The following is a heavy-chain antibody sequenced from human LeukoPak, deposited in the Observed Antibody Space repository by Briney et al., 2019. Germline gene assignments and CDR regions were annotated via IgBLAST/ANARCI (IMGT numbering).Heavy chain of an antibody. CDR3: ARPTTVTTISADAFDI. CDR1: GFTFSSYW. CDR2: IAKDGSGK. D-gene: IGHD4-17*01. V-gene: IGHV3-7*01. Sequence: GGSLRLSCAASGFTFSSYWMGWVRQAPGKGLEWVANIAKDGSGKNYVDSVKGRFTISRDNAKNLLYLQMNSLRAEDSSVYYCARPTTVTTISADAFDIWGQGTMVTVSS. J-gene: IGHJ3*02.